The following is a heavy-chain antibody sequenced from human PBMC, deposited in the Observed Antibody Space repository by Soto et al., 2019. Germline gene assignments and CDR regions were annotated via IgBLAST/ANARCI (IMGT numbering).Heavy chain of an antibody. CDR3: ARALRRSTVPRYYYYGMDV. Sequence: SSETLSLTCTVSGGSISSYFWSWVRQPPGKGLEWIGYTHYSGSTNYNPSLKSRVTISVDTSKNQFSLKLSSVTAADTAVYYCARALRRSTVPRYYYYGMDVWGQGTTVTVSS. CDR1: GGSISSYF. D-gene: IGHD4-17*01. V-gene: IGHV4-59*12. J-gene: IGHJ6*02. CDR2: THYSGST.